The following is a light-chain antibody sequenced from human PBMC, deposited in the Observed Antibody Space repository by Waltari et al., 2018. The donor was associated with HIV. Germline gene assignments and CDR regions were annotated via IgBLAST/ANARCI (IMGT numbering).Light chain of an antibody. V-gene: IGKV2-28*01. J-gene: IGKJ5*01. CDR2: MAS. CDR1: QILLHKNGKNY. CDR3: MQALHTPFM. Sequence: DVLLTQSPVSLAVTPGESASISCKSSQILLHKNGKNYLDWYVKKPGQTPQLLMYMASNLAAGVPVRFSGSGSGTEFTLKISRVEAEDVGLYYCMQALHTPFMFGHGTRLEI.